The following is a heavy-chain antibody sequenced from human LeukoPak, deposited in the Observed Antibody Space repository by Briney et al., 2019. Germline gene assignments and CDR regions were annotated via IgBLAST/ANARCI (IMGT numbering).Heavy chain of an antibody. V-gene: IGHV3-7*01. CDR1: GFTFSNYW. D-gene: IGHD6-6*01. CDR3: AKYVTPYSSSPTLTH. J-gene: IGHJ4*02. CDR2: INQDGSEK. Sequence: PGGSLRLSCAASGFTFSNYWMSWVRQAPGKGLEWVANINQDGSEKYYVDSVKGRFTISRDNAKNSLYLQMNSLRAEDTAVYYCAKYVTPYSSSPTLTHWGQGTLVTVST.